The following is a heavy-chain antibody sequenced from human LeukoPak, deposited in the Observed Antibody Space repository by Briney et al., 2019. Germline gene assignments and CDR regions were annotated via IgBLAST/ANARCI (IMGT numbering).Heavy chain of an antibody. CDR3: ASPCCSRTSCYHYYMDV. V-gene: IGHV1-18*01. CDR2: ISAYNGNT. D-gene: IGHD2-2*01. Sequence: ASVKVSCKASGYTFTSYGISWVRQAPGQGLEWMGLISAYNGNTNYAQKLQGRVTMSTDTSTSTAYMELRSLRSDDTAVYYCASPCCSRTSCYHYYMDVWGKGTTVTVSS. CDR1: GYTFTSYG. J-gene: IGHJ6*03.